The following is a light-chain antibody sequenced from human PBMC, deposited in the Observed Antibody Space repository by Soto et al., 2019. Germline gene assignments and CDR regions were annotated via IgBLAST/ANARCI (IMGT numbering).Light chain of an antibody. V-gene: IGKV3-20*01. CDR1: QSVSSSY. Sequence: EIVLTQSPGTLPLSPGERATLSCKVSQSVSSSYLAWYQQKPGQAPRLLIYGASTRATGIPDRVSGSGSGTDLTLTTSRLELEDFAVYYCQQYGSSLFTFGPGTKVDIK. CDR2: GAS. CDR3: QQYGSSLFT. J-gene: IGKJ3*01.